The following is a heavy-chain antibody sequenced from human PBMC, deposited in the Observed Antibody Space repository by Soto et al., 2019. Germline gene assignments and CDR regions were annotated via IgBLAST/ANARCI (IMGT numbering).Heavy chain of an antibody. Sequence: EVQLVESGGGLVQPGGSLRLSCAASGFTFSSHWMSWVRQAPGKGLEWVANIRQDGGEEQYSDSVKGRFTLSRDNAKNSMYLQRNGVRVEDTAVHYCAKSEGWGFDIRGQGTMVTVSS. V-gene: IGHV3-7*01. CDR2: IRQDGGEE. CDR3: AKSEGWGFDI. D-gene: IGHD1-26*01. CDR1: GFTFSSHW. J-gene: IGHJ3*02.